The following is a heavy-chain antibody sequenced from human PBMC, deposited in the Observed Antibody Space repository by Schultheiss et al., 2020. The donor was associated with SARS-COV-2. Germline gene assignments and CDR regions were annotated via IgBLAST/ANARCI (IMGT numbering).Heavy chain of an antibody. D-gene: IGHD3-10*01. J-gene: IGHJ6*02. Sequence: GGSLRLSCAASGFTFSSYAMHWVRQAPGKGLEWVSGISWNSGSIGYADSVKGRFTISRDNSKNTLYLQMNSLRAEDMAVYYCAKPPQSTMIRGGGMDVWGQGTTVTVSS. CDR1: GFTFSSYA. CDR2: ISWNSGSI. V-gene: IGHV3-23*01. CDR3: AKPPQSTMIRGGGMDV.